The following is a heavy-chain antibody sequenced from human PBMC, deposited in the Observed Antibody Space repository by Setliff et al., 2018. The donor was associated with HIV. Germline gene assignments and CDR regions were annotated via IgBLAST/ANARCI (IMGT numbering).Heavy chain of an antibody. CDR3: ARYGGNSFWFDP. D-gene: IGHD2-21*01. CDR2: FYHSTT. CDR1: DYSISSDYC. V-gene: IGHV4-38-2*01. Sequence: SETLSLTCGVSDYSISSDYCWGWIRQPPGTGLEWIGSFYHSTTYYNPSLKSRVTISVDTSKNQFSLKLISVTAADTAVYYCARYGGNSFWFDPWGQGTLVTVSS. J-gene: IGHJ5*02.